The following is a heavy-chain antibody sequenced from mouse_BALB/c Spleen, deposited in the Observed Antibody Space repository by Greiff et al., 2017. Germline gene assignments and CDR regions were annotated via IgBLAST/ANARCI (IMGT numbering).Heavy chain of an antibody. Sequence: QVQMQQPGAELVRPGASVKLSCKASGYTFTSYWINWVKQRPGQGLEWIGNIYPSDSYTNYNQKFKDKATLTVDKSSSTAYMQLSSPTSEDSAVYYCTRSYGSSNWYFDVWGAGTTVTVSS. J-gene: IGHJ1*01. V-gene: IGHV1-69*02. CDR1: GYTFTSYW. CDR3: TRSYGSSNWYFDV. CDR2: IYPSDSYT. D-gene: IGHD1-1*01.